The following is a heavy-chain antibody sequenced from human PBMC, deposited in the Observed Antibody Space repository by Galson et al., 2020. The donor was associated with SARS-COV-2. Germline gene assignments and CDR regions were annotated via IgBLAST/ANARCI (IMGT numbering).Heavy chain of an antibody. CDR1: RFTFTNSA. CDR2: IVVGSGNT. J-gene: IGHJ3*02. Sequence: SVNVTRKASRFTFTNSAVQWLRHARAQRLAWIGWIVVGSGNTNYPQKFQERVTTTRDMSTSTAYMALSSQRSEDTAVYYCAAPYCSSTSCYDAFDIGGKGTLVTVSS. CDR3: AAPYCSSTSCYDAFDI. D-gene: IGHD2-2*01. V-gene: IGHV1-58*01.